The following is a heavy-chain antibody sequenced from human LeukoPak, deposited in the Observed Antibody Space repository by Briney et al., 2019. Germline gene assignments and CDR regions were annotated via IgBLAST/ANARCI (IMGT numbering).Heavy chain of an antibody. CDR3: ARIRDGYNDAYDI. Sequence: GASVKVSCQASGYTFSNYYLHWVRQAPGQGLEWMGLINPTAGNTYYAQRFQGRVTMTRNTSTSTVYMELSSLRSEDTAVYYCARIRDGYNDAYDIWGQGTMVTVPS. CDR2: INPTAGNT. J-gene: IGHJ3*02. D-gene: IGHD5-24*01. V-gene: IGHV1-46*01. CDR1: GYTFSNYY.